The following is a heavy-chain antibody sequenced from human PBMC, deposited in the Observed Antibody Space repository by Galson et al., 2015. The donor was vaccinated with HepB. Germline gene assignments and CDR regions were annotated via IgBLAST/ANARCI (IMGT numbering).Heavy chain of an antibody. V-gene: IGHV1-18*01. J-gene: IGHJ4*02. CDR3: ARVPAIVVVTAFDY. CDR2: ISAYNGNT. CDR1: GYTFTSYG. D-gene: IGHD3-22*01. Sequence: SVKVSCKASGYTFTSYGISWVRQAPGQGLEWMGWISAYNGNTNYAQKLQGRVTMTTDTSTSTAYMELRSLRSDDTAVYYCARVPAIVVVTAFDYWGQGTLVTVSS.